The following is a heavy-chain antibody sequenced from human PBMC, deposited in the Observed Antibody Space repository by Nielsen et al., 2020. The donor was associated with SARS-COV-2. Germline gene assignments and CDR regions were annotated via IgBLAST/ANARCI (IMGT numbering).Heavy chain of an antibody. CDR1: GFTFSSYW. CDR3: ARQRYGLDV. V-gene: IGHV3-7*03. CDR2: IKQDGSEK. J-gene: IGHJ6*02. Sequence: GESLKISCAASGFTFSSYWMSWVRQAPGKGLEWVANIKQDGSEKYYADSVKGRFTISRDNAKNSLYLEMNSLRPEDTALYYCARQRYGLDVWGQGTTVTVTS. D-gene: IGHD5-24*01.